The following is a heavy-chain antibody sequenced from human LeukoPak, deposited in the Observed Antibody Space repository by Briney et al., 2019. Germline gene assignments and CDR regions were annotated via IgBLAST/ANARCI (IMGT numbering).Heavy chain of an antibody. CDR3: ASTNIYGSGSYLRKAYAFDI. CDR2: IYYSGST. D-gene: IGHD3-10*01. Sequence: SETLSLTCTVSGGSISSSSYYWGWIRQPPGKGLEWIGCIYYSGSTYYNPSLKSRVTISVDTSKNQFSLKLSSVTAADTAVYYCASTNIYGSGSYLRKAYAFDIWGQGTMVTVSS. J-gene: IGHJ3*02. V-gene: IGHV4-39*01. CDR1: GGSISSSSYY.